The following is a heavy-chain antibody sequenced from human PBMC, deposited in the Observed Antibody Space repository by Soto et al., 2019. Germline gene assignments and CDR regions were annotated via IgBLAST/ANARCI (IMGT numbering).Heavy chain of an antibody. CDR1: DDSISSHH. CDR2: IYHTGRA. CDR3: VRDAGYGTLDY. V-gene: IGHV4-30-2*01. Sequence: QLQLQESGSGLVKPSQTLSLTCTVSDDSISSHHLSWIRQPPGKGLEWIGYIYHTGRACYNSSLKSRVSRSVDNSKNQISLNLRSVTAADTAIYYCVRDAGYGTLDYWGQGTLVTVSS. J-gene: IGHJ4*02. D-gene: IGHD5-18*01.